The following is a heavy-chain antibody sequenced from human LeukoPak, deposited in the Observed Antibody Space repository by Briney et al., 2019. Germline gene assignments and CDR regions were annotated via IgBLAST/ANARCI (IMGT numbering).Heavy chain of an antibody. CDR3: ATVLAEWEPVDY. CDR1: GYTLTELS. J-gene: IGHJ4*02. V-gene: IGHV1-24*01. CDR2: FDPEVGET. D-gene: IGHD1-26*01. Sequence: GASAKVSCKVSGYTLTELSMHWVRQAPGKGLEWMGGFDPEVGETIYAQKFQGRATMTEDTSTDTAYMELSSLRSEDTAVYYCATVLAEWEPVDYWGQGTLVTVSS.